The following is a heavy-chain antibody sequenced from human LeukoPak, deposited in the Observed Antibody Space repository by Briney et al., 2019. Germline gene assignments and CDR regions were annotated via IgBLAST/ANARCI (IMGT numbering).Heavy chain of an antibody. CDR1: GYTFTSYG. CDR2: ISAYNGNT. D-gene: IGHD1-1*01. V-gene: IGHV1-18*01. Sequence: ASVKVSCKASGYTFTSYGISWVRQAPGQGLEWMGWISAYNGNTNYAQKFQGRVTITADKSTSTAYMELSSLRSEDTAVYYCARDLWGPTSGLGYWGQGTLVTVSS. CDR3: ARDLWGPTSGLGY. J-gene: IGHJ4*02.